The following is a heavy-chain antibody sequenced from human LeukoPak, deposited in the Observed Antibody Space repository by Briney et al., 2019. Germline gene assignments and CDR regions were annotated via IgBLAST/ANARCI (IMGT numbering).Heavy chain of an antibody. V-gene: IGHV3-23*01. CDR1: GFTFSSYA. Sequence: PGGSLRLSCAASGFTFSSYAMSWVRQAPGKGLEWVSAMSGSGGSTYSAESAKGRFSISRDNAKNTLFLQMNNLRAEDTAVYYCAKERLSSGYFDYWGQGTLVTVSS. CDR2: MSGSGGST. J-gene: IGHJ4*02. CDR3: AKERLSSGYFDY. D-gene: IGHD3-22*01.